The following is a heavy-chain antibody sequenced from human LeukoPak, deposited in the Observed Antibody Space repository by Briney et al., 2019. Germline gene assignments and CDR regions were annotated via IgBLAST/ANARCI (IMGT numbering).Heavy chain of an antibody. CDR2: MYYSGST. V-gene: IGHV4-39*01. CDR1: GGSIRSSDYC. CDR3: ARRPREVTTSIDIDY. J-gene: IGHJ4*02. D-gene: IGHD2-21*02. Sequence: SETLSLTCAVSGGSIRSSDYCWGWIRQPPGKGLEWIGSMYYSGSTYYNPSLKSRVTISADTSTNQLSLKLTSVTAADTAVYYCARRPREVTTSIDIDYWGQGILVTVSS.